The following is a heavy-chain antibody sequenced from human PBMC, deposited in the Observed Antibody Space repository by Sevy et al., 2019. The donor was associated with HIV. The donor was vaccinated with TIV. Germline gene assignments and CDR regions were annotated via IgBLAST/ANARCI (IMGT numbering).Heavy chain of an antibody. CDR3: ARSPPVVVVPGAPSWFDP. J-gene: IGHJ5*02. CDR1: GGSFSGYY. CDR2: INDSGIT. D-gene: IGHD2-2*01. Sequence: SETLSLTCAVHGGSFSGYYWSWIRESPGKGLEWIGEINDSGITNYNPSLKSRVTISLDTSKKEFSLRLSSVTAADTAVYYCARSPPVVVVPGAPSWFDPWGQGTLVTVSS. V-gene: IGHV4-34*01.